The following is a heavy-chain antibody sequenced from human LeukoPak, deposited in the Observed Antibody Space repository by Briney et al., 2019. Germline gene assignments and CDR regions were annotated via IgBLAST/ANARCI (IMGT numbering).Heavy chain of an antibody. Sequence: PSETLSLTCTVSGDSITSGSYYWSWIRQPAGKGREWIGRIFISGGTNYNPSLRSRVTMSLDTSKNQFSLKLSSVTAADTAVYYCATTTIRLGYWGQGTLVTVSS. D-gene: IGHD1-26*01. CDR2: IFISGGT. CDR3: ATTTIRLGY. J-gene: IGHJ4*02. V-gene: IGHV4-61*02. CDR1: GDSITSGSYY.